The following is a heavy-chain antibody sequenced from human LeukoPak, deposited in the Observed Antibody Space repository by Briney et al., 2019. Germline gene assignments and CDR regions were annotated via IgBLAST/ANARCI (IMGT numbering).Heavy chain of an antibody. J-gene: IGHJ4*02. CDR1: GYXFTSYY. Sequence: ASVKVSCKASGYXFTSYYMHWVRQAPGQGLEWMGIINASGGSTSYAQKFQGRVSMTRDTSTSTVYMELSSLRSEDSAWDYCARDPHLSGYLFDYWGQGTLVTVSS. D-gene: IGHD3-22*01. CDR3: ARDPHLSGYLFDY. V-gene: IGHV1-46*01. CDR2: INASGGST.